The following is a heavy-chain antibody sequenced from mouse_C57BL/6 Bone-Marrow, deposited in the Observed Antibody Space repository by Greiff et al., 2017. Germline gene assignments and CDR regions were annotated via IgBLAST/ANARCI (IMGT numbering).Heavy chain of an antibody. J-gene: IGHJ2*01. CDR2: IDPEDGDT. CDR3: TSPSYYGSSYGY. CDR1: GFNIKDYY. V-gene: IGHV14-1*01. Sequence: VQLQQSGAELVRPGASVKLSCTASGFNIKDYYMHWVKQRPEQGLEWIGRIDPEDGDTEYAPKFQGKATMTADTSSNTAYLQLSSLTSEDTAVYYCTSPSYYGSSYGYWGQGTTLTVSS. D-gene: IGHD1-1*01.